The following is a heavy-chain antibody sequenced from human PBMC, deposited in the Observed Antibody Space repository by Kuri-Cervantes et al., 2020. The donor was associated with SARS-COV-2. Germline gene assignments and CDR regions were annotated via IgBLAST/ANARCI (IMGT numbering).Heavy chain of an antibody. CDR2: IYYSGST. CDR1: GGSISSGDYY. CDR3: ARALKGKVDAFDI. V-gene: IGHV4-30-4*08. J-gene: IGHJ3*02. D-gene: IGHD3-10*01. Sequence: LRLSCTVSGGSISSGDYYWSWIRQPPGKGLEWIGYIYYSGSTYYNPSLKSRVTISVDTSKNQFSLRLSSLTAADTAVYYCARALKGKVDAFDIWGQGTMVTVSS.